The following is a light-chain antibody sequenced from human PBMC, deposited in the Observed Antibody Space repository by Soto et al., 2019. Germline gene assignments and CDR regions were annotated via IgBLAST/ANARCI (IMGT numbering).Light chain of an antibody. Sequence: EIVMTQSPATLSVSPGERATLSCRASQSVRSDLAWYQQRPGQAPRLLIYGASTRATGIPARFSGSGSGTDFTFTISSLQSEDFALYYCQQYNDWPPWTFGQGTKVEIK. CDR1: QSVRSD. J-gene: IGKJ1*01. CDR3: QQYNDWPPWT. V-gene: IGKV3-15*01. CDR2: GAS.